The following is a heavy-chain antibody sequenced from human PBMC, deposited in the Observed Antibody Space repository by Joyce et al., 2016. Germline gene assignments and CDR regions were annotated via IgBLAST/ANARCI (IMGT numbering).Heavy chain of an antibody. CDR2: TWHGDSDT. J-gene: IGHJ5*02. Sequence: EVQLVQSGAEVKKPGESLKISCTASGYDFNKYWIVWVRQMPGKGLEWLGSTWHGDSDTRDTPAFEGQVTISVDKTQTTAYLQWNNVTASDTAKYYCARRAWTCTFLKCHLDTWGQGTPVTVSS. D-gene: IGHD2/OR15-2a*01. CDR1: GYDFNKYW. V-gene: IGHV5-51*01. CDR3: ARRAWTCTFLKCHLDT.